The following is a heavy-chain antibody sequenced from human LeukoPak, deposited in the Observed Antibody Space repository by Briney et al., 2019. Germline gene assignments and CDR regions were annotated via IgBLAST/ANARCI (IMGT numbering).Heavy chain of an antibody. Sequence: GGSLRLSCAASGFTFSSYGMHWVRQAQAKGLEWVAVISYDGSNKYYADSVKGRFTISRDNSKNTLYLQMNSLRAEDTAVYYCAKGSGWYVSWGQGTLVTVSS. V-gene: IGHV3-30*18. CDR1: GFTFSSYG. CDR2: ISYDGSNK. D-gene: IGHD6-19*01. J-gene: IGHJ5*02. CDR3: AKGSGWYVS.